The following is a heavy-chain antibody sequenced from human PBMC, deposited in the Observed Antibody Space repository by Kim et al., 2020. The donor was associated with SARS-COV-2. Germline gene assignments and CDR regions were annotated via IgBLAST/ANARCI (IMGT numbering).Heavy chain of an antibody. CDR3: ARDATDYGDYWSGYYYGMDG. CDR1: GFTVSSNY. Sequence: GGSLRLSCAASGFTVSSNYMSWVRQAPGKGLEWVSVIYSGGSTYYADSVKGRFTISRDNSKNTLYLQMNSLRAEDTAVYYCARDATDYGDYWSGYYYGMDGWGQGTTVTASS. J-gene: IGHJ6*02. V-gene: IGHV3-66*01. D-gene: IGHD4-17*01. CDR2: IYSGGST.